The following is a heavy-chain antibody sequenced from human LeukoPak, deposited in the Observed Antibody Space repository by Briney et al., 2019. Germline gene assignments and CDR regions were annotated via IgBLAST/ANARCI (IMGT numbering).Heavy chain of an antibody. CDR1: GYTLTELS. V-gene: IGHV1-24*01. CDR2: FDPEDGET. J-gene: IGHJ4*02. D-gene: IGHD2-21*02. Sequence: ASVKVSCKVSGYTLTELSMHWVRQAPGKGLEWLGGFDPEDGETIYAQKFQGRVTMTEDTSTDTAYMELSSLRSEDTAVYYCATAAYCGGDCYGFDYWGQGTLVTVSS. CDR3: ATAAYCGGDCYGFDY.